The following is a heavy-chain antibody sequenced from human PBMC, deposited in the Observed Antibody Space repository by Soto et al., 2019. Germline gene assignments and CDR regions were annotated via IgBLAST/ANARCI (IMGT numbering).Heavy chain of an antibody. CDR3: ARDRGRYYSYYGMDF. CDR2: ISAYNGNT. D-gene: IGHD1-26*01. J-gene: IGHJ6*02. Sequence: ASVKVSCKDSGYNFTSYGISWVRQAPGQGLDWMGWISAYNGNTNYAQKLQGRVTMTTATSTSTAYMELRILRSDDPAVYYCARDRGRYYSYYGMDFWGQGTTVTVSS. V-gene: IGHV1-18*04. CDR1: GYNFTSYG.